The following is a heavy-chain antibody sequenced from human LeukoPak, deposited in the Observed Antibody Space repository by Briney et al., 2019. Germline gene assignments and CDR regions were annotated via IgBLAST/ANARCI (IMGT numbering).Heavy chain of an antibody. CDR2: VSTHNANT. CDR3: ATDVTPSSCTSAGCPYGGHFDY. D-gene: IGHD2-2*01. Sequence: ASVKVSCKASGYTFTSYAFSWVRQAPGQGLEWLGWVSTHNANTHYAQRLQGRLTLTTDTSTSTAYMELRSLRSDDTAMYYCATDVTPSSCTSAGCPYGGHFDYWGQGTLVTVSS. J-gene: IGHJ4*02. V-gene: IGHV1-18*01. CDR1: GYTFTSYA.